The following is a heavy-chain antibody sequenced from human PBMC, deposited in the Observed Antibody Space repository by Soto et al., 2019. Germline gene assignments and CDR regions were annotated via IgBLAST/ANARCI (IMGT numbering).Heavy chain of an antibody. CDR3: APSSRWRWFDP. V-gene: IGHV4-59*08. CDR1: GGSISSYY. CDR2: IYYSGST. J-gene: IGHJ5*02. Sequence: QVQLQESGPGLVKPSETLSLTCTVSGGSISSYYCSWIRQPPGKGLEWIGYIYYSGSTNYNPSLKSRVPISVATHKNQCALQLSSVTAANTAVYHCAPSSRWRWFDPWGQGTLVTVSS. D-gene: IGHD6-13*01.